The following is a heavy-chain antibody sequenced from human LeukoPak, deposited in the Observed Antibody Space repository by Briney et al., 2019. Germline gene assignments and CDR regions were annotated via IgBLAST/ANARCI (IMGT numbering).Heavy chain of an antibody. J-gene: IGHJ4*02. CDR1: GFIVSSNY. CDR2: IYSGGST. CDR3: ASLVGGSGWTGYYFDY. D-gene: IGHD6-19*01. Sequence: PGGSLRLSCAASGFIVSSNYMSWVRQAPGKGLEWVSVIYSGGSTYYADSVKGRFTIPRDISKNTLYLQMNSLRAEDTAVYYCASLVGGSGWTGYYFDYWGQGTLVTVSS. V-gene: IGHV3-53*01.